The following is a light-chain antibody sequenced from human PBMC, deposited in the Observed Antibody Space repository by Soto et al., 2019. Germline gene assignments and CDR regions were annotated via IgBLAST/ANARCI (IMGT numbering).Light chain of an antibody. Sequence: QSVLTQPASVSGSPGQSITISCTGTSSDVGVYNYVSWYQQHPGKAPKLMIYDVSNRPSGVSNRFSGSKSGNTASLTISGLQAEDEADYYCSSYTSSSTSVFGTGTKVTVL. CDR1: SSDVGVYNY. J-gene: IGLJ1*01. V-gene: IGLV2-14*01. CDR2: DVS. CDR3: SSYTSSSTSV.